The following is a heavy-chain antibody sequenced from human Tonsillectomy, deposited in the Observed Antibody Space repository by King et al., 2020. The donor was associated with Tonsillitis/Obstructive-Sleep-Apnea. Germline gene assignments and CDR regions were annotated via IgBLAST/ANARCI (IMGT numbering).Heavy chain of an antibody. Sequence: VQLVESGAEVKKPGASVKGSCKASGDTFTSYYMHLVRQAPGQGLEGMGIINPSGGSPSYAQKFQGRVTMTRDTSTSTVYMELSSLRSEDTAVYYCARDRGDYVSYSFDYWGQGTLVTVSS. D-gene: IGHD4-17*01. CDR1: GDTFTSYY. V-gene: IGHV1-46*01. CDR3: ARDRGDYVSYSFDY. J-gene: IGHJ4*02. CDR2: INPSGGSP.